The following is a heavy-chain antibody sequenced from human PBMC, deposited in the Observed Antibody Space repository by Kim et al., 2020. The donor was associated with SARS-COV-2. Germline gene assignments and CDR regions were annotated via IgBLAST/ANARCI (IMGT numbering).Heavy chain of an antibody. V-gene: IGHV3-9*01. Sequence: GGSLRLSCAASGFTFDDYAMHWVRQAPGKGLEWVSGISWNSGSIGYADSVKGRFTISRDNAKNSLYLQMNSLRAEDTALYYCAKDKNGELRLMGFDYWGQGTLVTVSS. J-gene: IGHJ4*02. CDR3: AKDKNGELRLMGFDY. CDR1: GFTFDDYA. CDR2: ISWNSGSI. D-gene: IGHD3-10*01.